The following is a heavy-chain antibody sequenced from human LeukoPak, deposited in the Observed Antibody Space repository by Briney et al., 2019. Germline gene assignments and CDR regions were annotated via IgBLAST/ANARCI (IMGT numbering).Heavy chain of an antibody. CDR1: GGSVSSGSYY. J-gene: IGHJ5*02. Sequence: PSETLSLTCTVSGGSVSSGSYYWSWIRQPPGKGLEWIGYIYYSGSTNYNHSLKSRVTISVDTSKNQFSLKLSSVTAADTAGYYCAREFLGYCSGGSCYSGFWFDPWGQGTLVTVSS. V-gene: IGHV4-61*01. CDR2: IYYSGST. CDR3: AREFLGYCSGGSCYSGFWFDP. D-gene: IGHD2-15*01.